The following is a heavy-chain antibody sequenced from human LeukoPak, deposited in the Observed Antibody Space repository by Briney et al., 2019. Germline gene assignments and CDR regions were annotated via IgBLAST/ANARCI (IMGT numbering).Heavy chain of an antibody. CDR3: AKDIQRWLQFKGAGYFDY. J-gene: IGHJ4*02. V-gene: IGHV3-23*01. CDR1: GFTFSTFA. D-gene: IGHD5-24*01. Sequence: GGSLRLSCAVSGFTFSTFAMNWVRQAPGKGLEWVSSLSDSAVSSYYADSVKGRFTISRDNAKNSLYLQMNSLRAEDTALYYCAKDIQRWLQFKGAGYFDYWGQGTLVTVSS. CDR2: LSDSAVSS.